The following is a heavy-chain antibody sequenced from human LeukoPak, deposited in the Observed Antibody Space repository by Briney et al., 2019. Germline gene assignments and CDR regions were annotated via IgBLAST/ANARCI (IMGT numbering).Heavy chain of an antibody. J-gene: IGHJ4*02. V-gene: IGHV1-24*01. CDR3: AIDVGELLTY. CDR2: VDPEDGEI. CDR1: GYTLTELS. Sequence: ASVKVSCKVSGYTLTELSMHWVRQAPGEGLEWMGGVDPEDGEIIYAQKFQGRVTMTEDTSTDTAYMELSSLRSEDTAVYYCAIDVGELLTYWGQGTLVTVSS. D-gene: IGHD1-26*01.